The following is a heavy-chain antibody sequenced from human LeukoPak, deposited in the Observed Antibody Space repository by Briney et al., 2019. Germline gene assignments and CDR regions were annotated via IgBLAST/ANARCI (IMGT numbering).Heavy chain of an antibody. D-gene: IGHD4-17*01. CDR3: ARDAYTTTSNWLDR. J-gene: IGHJ5*02. Sequence: PGGSLRLSCEASGFTLNKYWMHWVRQAPGKGLVWVSRITGDGSDIPYADSVKGRFTVSREDAKNTLFLQMTSLRVEDTAIYYCARDAYTTTSNWLDRWGQGTLVTVSS. V-gene: IGHV3-74*01. CDR1: GFTLNKYW. CDR2: ITGDGSDI.